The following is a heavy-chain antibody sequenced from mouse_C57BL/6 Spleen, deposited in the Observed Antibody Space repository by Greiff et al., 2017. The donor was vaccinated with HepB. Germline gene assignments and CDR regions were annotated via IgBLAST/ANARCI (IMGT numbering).Heavy chain of an antibody. CDR1: GYAFSSSW. D-gene: IGHD1-1*01. V-gene: IGHV1-82*01. J-gene: IGHJ4*01. Sequence: VQLQQSGPELVKPGASVKISCKASGYAFSSSWMNWVKQRPGKGLEWIGRIYPGDGDTNYNGKFKGKATLTADKSSSTAYMQLSSLTSEDSAVYFCARETYYGSSFYAMDYWGQGTSVTVSS. CDR2: IYPGDGDT. CDR3: ARETYYGSSFYAMDY.